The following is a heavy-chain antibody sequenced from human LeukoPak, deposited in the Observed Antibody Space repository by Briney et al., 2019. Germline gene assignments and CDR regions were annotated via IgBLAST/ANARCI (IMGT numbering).Heavy chain of an antibody. J-gene: IGHJ3*02. Sequence: GGSLRLSCAASGLTFSSYAMSWVRQAPGQGLECVSVISGSGGSTYYADSVKGRFTISRDNSKNTLYLQVNSLRAEDTALYYCAKILGVTFDAFDIWGQGTMVTVSS. D-gene: IGHD2-21*02. CDR3: AKILGVTFDAFDI. CDR1: GLTFSSYA. V-gene: IGHV3-23*01. CDR2: ISGSGGST.